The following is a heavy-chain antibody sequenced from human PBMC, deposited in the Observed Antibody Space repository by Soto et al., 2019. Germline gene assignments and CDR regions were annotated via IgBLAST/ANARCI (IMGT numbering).Heavy chain of an antibody. CDR2: IIPIFGTA. V-gene: IGHV1-69*01. J-gene: IGHJ6*02. D-gene: IGHD6-6*01. Sequence: QVQLVQSGAEVKKPGSSVKVSCKASGGTFSSYAISWVRQAPGQGLEWMGGIIPIFGTANYAQKFQGRVTITADESTSTADMELSSLRSEDTAVYYCARWGGSSSSDYYYGMDVWGQGTTVTVSS. CDR3: ARWGGSSSSDYYYGMDV. CDR1: GGTFSSYA.